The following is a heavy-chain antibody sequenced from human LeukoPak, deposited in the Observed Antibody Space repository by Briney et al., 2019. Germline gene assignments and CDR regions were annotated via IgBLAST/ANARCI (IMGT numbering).Heavy chain of an antibody. Sequence: PGGSLRLSCAASGFTFSSYGMHWVRQAPGKGLEWVAVIWYDGSNKYYADSVKGRFTISRDNSKNTLYLQMNSLRAEDTAVYYCAKDSEYDFWSGYYSYYYYYGMDVWGQGTTVTVSS. CDR1: GFTFSSYG. J-gene: IGHJ6*02. D-gene: IGHD3-3*01. CDR2: IWYDGSNK. V-gene: IGHV3-30*02. CDR3: AKDSEYDFWSGYYSYYYYYGMDV.